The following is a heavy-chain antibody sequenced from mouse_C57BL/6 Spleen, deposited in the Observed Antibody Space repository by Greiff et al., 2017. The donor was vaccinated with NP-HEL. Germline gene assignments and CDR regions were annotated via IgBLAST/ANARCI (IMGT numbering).Heavy chain of an antibody. V-gene: IGHV1-69*01. J-gene: IGHJ3*01. CDR2: IDPSDSYT. Sequence: QVQLQQPGAELVMPGASVKLSCKASGYTFTSYWMHWVKQRPGQGLEWIGEIDPSDSYTNYNQKFKGKSTLTVDKSSSTAYMQLSSLTSEDSAVYYCARGGDYYGSSYYDAYWGQGTLVTVSA. CDR1: GYTFTSYW. CDR3: ARGGDYYGSSYYDAY. D-gene: IGHD1-1*01.